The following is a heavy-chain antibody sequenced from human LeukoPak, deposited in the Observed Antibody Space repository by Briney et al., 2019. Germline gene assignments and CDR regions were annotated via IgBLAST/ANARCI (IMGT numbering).Heavy chain of an antibody. CDR1: GGSTSSYY. CDR2: IYYSGST. V-gene: IGHV4-59*08. D-gene: IGHD2-21*02. CDR3: ARLSAVVTTYNWFDP. Sequence: SETLSLTCTVSGGSTSSYYWSWIRQPPGKGLEWMGYIYYSGSTNYNPSLKSRVTISVDTSKNQFSLKLSSVTAADTAVYYCARLSAVVTTYNWFDPWGQGTLVTVSS. J-gene: IGHJ5*02.